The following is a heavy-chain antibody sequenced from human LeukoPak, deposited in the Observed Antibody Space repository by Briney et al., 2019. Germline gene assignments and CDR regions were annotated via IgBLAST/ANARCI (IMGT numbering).Heavy chain of an antibody. CDR2: MNPNTGRT. V-gene: IGHV1-8*01. J-gene: IGHJ4*02. CDR3: TRLSQTPDYYTLGGYYYLGY. Sequence: ASVKVSCKASRYTFTSYDINWVREAAGHGLEWMGWMNPNTGRTGYAQKFQGRITMTRDTSINTAYMELTKLRSEDTAIYYCTRLSQTPDYYTLGGYYYLGYWGQGTPVTVSS. D-gene: IGHD3-10*01. CDR1: RYTFTSYD.